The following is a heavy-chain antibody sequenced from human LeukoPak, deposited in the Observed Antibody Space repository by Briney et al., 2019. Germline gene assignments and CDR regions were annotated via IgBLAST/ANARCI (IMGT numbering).Heavy chain of an antibody. J-gene: IGHJ4*02. V-gene: IGHV5-51*01. CDR1: GYTFTNYW. Sequence: GESLKISCKASGYTFTNYWIGWVRQMPGKGLEWMGIIYPGNSDTRYSPSFQGRVTILADKSISTAYLQWSSLKAPDTAIYYCARHGPVDMATTDCDYWGQGILVTVSS. D-gene: IGHD5-24*01. CDR2: IYPGNSDT. CDR3: ARHGPVDMATTDCDY.